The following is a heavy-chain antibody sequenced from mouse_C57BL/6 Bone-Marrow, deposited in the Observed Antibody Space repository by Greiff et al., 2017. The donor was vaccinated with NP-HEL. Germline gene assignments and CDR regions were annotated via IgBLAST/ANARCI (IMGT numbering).Heavy chain of an antibody. CDR3: ARAGSSYFYAMDY. V-gene: IGHV1-55*01. CDR1: GYTFTSYW. D-gene: IGHD1-1*01. CDR2: IYPGSGST. J-gene: IGHJ4*01. Sequence: VQLQQPGAELVKPGASVKMSCKASGYTFTSYWITWVKQRPGQGLEWIGDIYPGSGSTNYNEKFKSKATLTVDTSSSTAYMQLSSLTSDDSAVYYCARAGSSYFYAMDYWGQGTSVTVSS.